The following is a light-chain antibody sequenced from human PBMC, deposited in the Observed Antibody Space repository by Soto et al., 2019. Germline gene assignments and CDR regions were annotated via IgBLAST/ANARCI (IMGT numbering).Light chain of an antibody. CDR2: DAS. CDR1: QSISSW. Sequence: IQMTQSPSNLSASVGDRVTITCRSSQSISSWLAWYQQKPGKAPKLLIYDASSLESGVPSRLSGTGSGTEFTLPINSPQLDDCATCYSHPYNSYSWTFGQGTKVDIK. V-gene: IGKV1-5*01. CDR3: HPYNSYSWT. J-gene: IGKJ1*01.